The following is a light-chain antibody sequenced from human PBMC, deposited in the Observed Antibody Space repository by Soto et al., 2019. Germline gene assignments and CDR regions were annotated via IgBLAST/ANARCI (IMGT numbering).Light chain of an antibody. CDR2: DAS. Sequence: EIVLTQSPATLSLSPGERATLSCRASQSVSNCLAWYQQKPGQTPRILIYDASDRAPGIPARFSGSGSGTDFTLTISSLEPEGFAVYYCQQCSNWPPITFGQGTRLEIK. V-gene: IGKV3-11*01. J-gene: IGKJ5*01. CDR3: QQCSNWPPIT. CDR1: QSVSNC.